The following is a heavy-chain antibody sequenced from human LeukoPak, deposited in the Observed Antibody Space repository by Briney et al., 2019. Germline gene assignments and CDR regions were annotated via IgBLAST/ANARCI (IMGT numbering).Heavy chain of an antibody. CDR1: GGSVTSGNYY. CDR2: IYYSGST. J-gene: IGHJ3*02. D-gene: IGHD4-17*01. Sequence: SETLSLTCTVSGGSVTSGNYYWNWIRQPPGKGLEWIGYIYYSGSTNYNPSLKSRVTISVDTSKNQFSLKLSSVTAADTAVYYCARESDYGDAFDIWGQGTMVTVSS. CDR3: ARESDYGDAFDI. V-gene: IGHV4-61*01.